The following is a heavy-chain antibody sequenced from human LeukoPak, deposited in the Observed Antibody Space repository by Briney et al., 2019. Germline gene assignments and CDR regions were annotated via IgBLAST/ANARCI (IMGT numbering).Heavy chain of an antibody. CDR2: IKQDGSEK. Sequence: PGGSLRLSCAASGFTFSSYWMSWVRRAPGKGLEWVANIKQDGSEKYYVDSVKGRFTISRDNAKNSLYLQMNSLRAEDTAVYYCARDLNYQLLPLFDYWGQGTLVTVSS. CDR3: ARDLNYQLLPLFDY. V-gene: IGHV3-7*01. J-gene: IGHJ4*02. D-gene: IGHD2-2*01. CDR1: GFTFSSYW.